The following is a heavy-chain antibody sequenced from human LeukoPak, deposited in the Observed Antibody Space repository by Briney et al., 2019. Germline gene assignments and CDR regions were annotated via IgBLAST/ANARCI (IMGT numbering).Heavy chain of an antibody. CDR3: VRLWEFDY. D-gene: IGHD1-26*01. J-gene: IGHJ4*02. CDR1: GFNFNDYW. V-gene: IGHV3-7*01. Sequence: GGSLRLSCAASGFNFNDYWMTWVRQPPGKGLQGVARISQDGTETLYADSVKGRFTLSKDNADKSLYLQMNSLTTEDTAVYYCVRLWEFDYWGQGTLVTVSS. CDR2: ISQDGTET.